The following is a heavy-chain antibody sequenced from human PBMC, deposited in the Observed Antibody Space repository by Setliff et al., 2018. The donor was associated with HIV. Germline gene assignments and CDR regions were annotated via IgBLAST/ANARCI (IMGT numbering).Heavy chain of an antibody. CDR1: GGTFSSYA. D-gene: IGHD2-2*01. CDR3: SRDFGGYCSSMSCPGLFDP. Sequence: GASVKVSCKAFGGTFSSYAISWVRQAPGQGLEWMGGIIPISGTVNYAQKFWGRVRITTHESTSTAYMELRSLRSEDTAVYYCSRDFGGYCSSMSCPGLFDPWGQGTLVTVSS. J-gene: IGHJ5*02. CDR2: IIPISGTV. V-gene: IGHV1-69*05.